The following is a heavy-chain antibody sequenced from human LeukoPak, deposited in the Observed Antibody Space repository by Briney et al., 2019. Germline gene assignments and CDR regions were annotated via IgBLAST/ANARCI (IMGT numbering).Heavy chain of an antibody. CDR3: ARDYFGVGRRVTMVTGLEFDP. J-gene: IGHJ5*02. CDR2: ISAYNGNT. D-gene: IGHD3-10*01. Sequence: GASVKVSCKASGYTFTSYDISWVRQAPGQGLEWMGWISAYNGNTNYAQKLQGRVTMTTDTSTSTAYMELRSLRSDDTAVYYCARDYFGVGRRVTMVTGLEFDPWGQGTLVTVSS. CDR1: GYTFTSYD. V-gene: IGHV1-18*01.